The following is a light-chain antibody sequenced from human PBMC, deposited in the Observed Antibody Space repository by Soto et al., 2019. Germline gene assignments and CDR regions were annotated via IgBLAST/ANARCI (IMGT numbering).Light chain of an antibody. CDR1: SSDVGAYDY. CDR3: SSYTTSTTVV. Sequence: QSALTQPASVSGSPGQSITISCTGTSSDVGAYDYVSWYQQHPGKAPKLMIYEVNNRPSGVSNRFSGAKSASTASLTISGLQAEDEADYYCSSYTTSTTVVFGGGTKVTVL. CDR2: EVN. J-gene: IGLJ2*01. V-gene: IGLV2-14*01.